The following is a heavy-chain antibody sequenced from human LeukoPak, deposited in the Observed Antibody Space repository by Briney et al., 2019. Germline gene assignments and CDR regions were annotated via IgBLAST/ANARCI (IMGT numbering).Heavy chain of an antibody. CDR3: TTGLGGDFWSGYYTPDYYYYYMDV. V-gene: IGHV3-15*01. Sequence: NPGGSLRFPGAASGFPFSNAWMSWFGQAPGRGRNWVGRIKRKAEGGPTDYAAPVKGRFTISRDDSKNTLYLQMNSLKTEDTAVYYCTTGLGGDFWSGYYTPDYYYYYMDVWGKGTTVTVSS. CDR2: IKRKAEGGPT. D-gene: IGHD3-3*01. CDR1: GFPFSNAW. J-gene: IGHJ6*03.